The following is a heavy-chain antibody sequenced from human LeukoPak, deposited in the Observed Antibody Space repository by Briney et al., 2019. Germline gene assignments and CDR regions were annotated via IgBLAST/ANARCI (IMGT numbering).Heavy chain of an antibody. CDR1: GDSMSDSY. CDR2: IYASGST. CDR3: ARDIRSHNGPGGYYYYYMDV. Sequence: SETLSLTCTVSGDSMSDSYWSWIRQPAGKGLERIGRIYASGSTNYNPSLKSRVTLSVDTSSNQFSLTLSSVTAADTAVYHCARDIRSHNGPGGYYYYYMDVWGEGTTVTVSS. D-gene: IGHD2-8*01. V-gene: IGHV4-4*07. J-gene: IGHJ6*03.